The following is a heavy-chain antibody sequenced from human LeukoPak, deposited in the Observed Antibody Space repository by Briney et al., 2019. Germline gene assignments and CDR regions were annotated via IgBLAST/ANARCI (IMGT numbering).Heavy chain of an antibody. CDR3: ARDGGSGIDY. CDR1: GFSLTTYG. D-gene: IGHD3-10*01. Sequence: GGSLRLSCAASGFSLTTYGTHWLRQAPGKGLEWVAVIWYDGSRKFYGDSVKGRFTVSRDTFGNTMYLQMNSLRVEDTAVYYCARDGGSGIDYWGQGTLVTVSS. CDR2: IWYDGSRK. V-gene: IGHV3-33*01. J-gene: IGHJ4*02.